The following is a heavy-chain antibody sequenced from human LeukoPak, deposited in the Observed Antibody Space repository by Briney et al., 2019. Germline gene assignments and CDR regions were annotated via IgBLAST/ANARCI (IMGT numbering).Heavy chain of an antibody. D-gene: IGHD3-3*01. CDR3: AREDEHRDFWSGYFRYYYYGMDV. CDR2: ISAYNGNT. J-gene: IGHJ6*01. Sequence: ASVKVSCKASGYTFTSYGISWVRQAPGQGLEWMGWISAYNGNTNYAQKLQGRVTMTTDTSTSTAYMELRSLRSDDTAVYYCAREDEHRDFWSGYFRYYYYGMDVWGQGTTVTVSS. CDR1: GYTFTSYG. V-gene: IGHV1-18*01.